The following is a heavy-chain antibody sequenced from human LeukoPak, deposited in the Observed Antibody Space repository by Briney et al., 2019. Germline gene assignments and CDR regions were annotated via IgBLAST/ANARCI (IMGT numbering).Heavy chain of an antibody. CDR1: GFTFSSYA. V-gene: IGHV3-23*01. CDR3: AKLEGDYGGVLVLIFPGYYFDY. D-gene: IGHD4-23*01. Sequence: PGGSLRLSCAASGFTFSSYAMSWVRQAPGKGLEWVSAISGSGGSTYYADSVEGRFTISRDNSKNTLYLQINSLRAEDTAVYYCAKLEGDYGGVLVLIFPGYYFDYWGQGTLVTVSS. CDR2: ISGSGGST. J-gene: IGHJ4*02.